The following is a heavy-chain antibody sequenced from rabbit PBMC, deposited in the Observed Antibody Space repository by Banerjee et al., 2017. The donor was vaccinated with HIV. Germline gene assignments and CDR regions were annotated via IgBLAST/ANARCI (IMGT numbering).Heavy chain of an antibody. CDR3: GRGGAVVRYFTL. D-gene: IGHD1-1*01. Sequence: QEQLEESGGDLVKPEGSLTLTCTASGFSFSNKYVMCWVRQAPGKGLEWIGCINTSSGNTYYANWAKGRFTLSKTASTTVTLQLNSLTAADTATYFCGRGGAVVRYFTLWGPGTLVTVS. CDR2: INTSSGNT. J-gene: IGHJ4*01. V-gene: IGHV1S45*01. CDR1: GFSFSNKYV.